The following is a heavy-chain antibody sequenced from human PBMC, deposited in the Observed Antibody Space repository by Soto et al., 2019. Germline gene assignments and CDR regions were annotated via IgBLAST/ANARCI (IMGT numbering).Heavy chain of an antibody. Sequence: QITLKESGPTLVRPTQALTLTCTFSGFSLSTTGVAVAWIRQPPGEALEWLALIYWDDDKRYNSSLKSRLTITKDTSRDQVVLAMTNMDPMDTATYFCAHSQRGPRDFWGPGILVTVSS. D-gene: IGHD5-12*01. CDR2: IYWDDDK. CDR3: AHSQRGPRDF. CDR1: GFSLSTTGVA. V-gene: IGHV2-5*02. J-gene: IGHJ4*02.